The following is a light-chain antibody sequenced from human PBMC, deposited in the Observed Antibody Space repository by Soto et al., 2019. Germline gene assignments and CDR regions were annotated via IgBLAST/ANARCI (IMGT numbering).Light chain of an antibody. CDR3: SSYTSSSTLLDV. V-gene: IGLV2-14*01. Sequence: SVLTQPASVSGSPGQSITISCPGTSSDVGGYNYVSWYQQHPGKAPKLMIYDVSNRPSGVSNRFSGSKSGNTASLTISGLQAEDEADYYCSSYTSSSTLLDVFGTGTKVTVL. CDR1: SSDVGGYNY. CDR2: DVS. J-gene: IGLJ1*01.